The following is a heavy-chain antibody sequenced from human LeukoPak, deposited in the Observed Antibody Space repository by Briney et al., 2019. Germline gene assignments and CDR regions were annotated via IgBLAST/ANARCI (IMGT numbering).Heavy chain of an antibody. V-gene: IGHV3-30*02. CDR1: GFTFSSYD. Sequence: GGSLRLSCAASGFTFSSYDMHWVRQAPGKGLEWVAFLQYDGSNKYYADSVKGRFTISRDNSKNTLYLQMNSLRTDDTAMYYCARDSIRQQLYCFDYWGQGALVTVSS. CDR2: LQYDGSNK. D-gene: IGHD1-1*01. CDR3: ARDSIRQQLYCFDY. J-gene: IGHJ4*02.